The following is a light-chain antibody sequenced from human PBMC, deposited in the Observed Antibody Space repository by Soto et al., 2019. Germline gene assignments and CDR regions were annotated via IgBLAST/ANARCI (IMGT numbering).Light chain of an antibody. CDR2: GAS. CDR3: KQYGSSHT. CDR1: QSISSNS. J-gene: IGKJ5*01. V-gene: IGKV3-20*01. Sequence: DMVLTQSPGTLSLSPGESATLSCRASQSISSNSLAWYQQKPGQAPRLFIYGASSRATGIQASFGGSGAGAYFNLTIRRLEPADFGVYYCKQYGSSHTCGQGTRLEIK.